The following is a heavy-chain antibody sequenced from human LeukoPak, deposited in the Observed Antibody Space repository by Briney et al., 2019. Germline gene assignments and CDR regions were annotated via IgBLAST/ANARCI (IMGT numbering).Heavy chain of an antibody. CDR3: ARDDPDRQFDY. V-gene: IGHV1-2*06. D-gene: IGHD3-22*01. CDR1: GYTFTAFY. CDR2: INPNSGGT. J-gene: IGHJ4*02. Sequence: ASVKVSCKASGYTFTAFYMHWVRQAPGQGLEWMGRINPNSGGTKYAQKFQGRVTMTTDTSINTAYLELSRLRSDDTAVYYCARDDPDRQFDYWGQGTLVTVSS.